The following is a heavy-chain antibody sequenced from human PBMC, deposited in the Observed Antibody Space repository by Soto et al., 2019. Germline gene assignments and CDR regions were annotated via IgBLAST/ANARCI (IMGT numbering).Heavy chain of an antibody. CDR1: GYTFTSYA. CDR2: INAGNGNT. J-gene: IGHJ3*02. D-gene: IGHD3-22*01. V-gene: IGHV1-3*01. CDR3: AMTYYYDSSGYDAFDI. Sequence: ASVKVSCKASGYTFTSYAMHWVRQAPGQRLEWMGWINAGNGNTKYSQKFQGRVTITRDTSASTAYMELSSLRSEDMAVYYCAMTYYYDSSGYDAFDIWGQGTMVTVSS.